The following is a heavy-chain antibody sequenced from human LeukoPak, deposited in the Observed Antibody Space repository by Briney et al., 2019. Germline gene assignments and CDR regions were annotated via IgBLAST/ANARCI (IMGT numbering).Heavy chain of an antibody. Sequence: GGPLRLSCAASGFTFSSYAMSWVRQAPGKGLEWVSAISGSGGSTYFADSVKGRFTISRDNSKNTLYLEMNSLRAEDTAVYYCAKGSGFWSGPWRWFDPWGQGTLVTVSS. J-gene: IGHJ5*02. D-gene: IGHD3-3*01. CDR2: ISGSGGST. CDR1: GFTFSSYA. V-gene: IGHV3-23*01. CDR3: AKGSGFWSGPWRWFDP.